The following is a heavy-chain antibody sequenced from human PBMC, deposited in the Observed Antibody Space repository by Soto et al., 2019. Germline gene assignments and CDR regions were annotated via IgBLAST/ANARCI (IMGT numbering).Heavy chain of an antibody. CDR1: GYIFVNYG. D-gene: IGHD3-16*01. V-gene: IGHV1-18*01. J-gene: IGHJ6*02. Sequence: QVQLVQSGDEVKKPGASVKVSCKASGYIFVNYGIAWVRQAPGQGLEWMGWISPYTGNTHSATKVQGRLTMTTDPPTSTAYMDLGSLTSDDTAVYYCVMVDNYVTPTPQDVWGQGTTFTVSS. CDR2: ISPYTGNT. CDR3: VMVDNYVTPTPQDV.